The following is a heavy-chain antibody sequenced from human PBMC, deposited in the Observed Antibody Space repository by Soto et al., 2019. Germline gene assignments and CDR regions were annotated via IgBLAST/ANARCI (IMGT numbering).Heavy chain of an antibody. CDR1: GYTFTSYG. Sequence: QVQLVQSGAEVKKPGASVKVSCKASGYTFTSYGISWVRQAPGQGLEWMGWISAYNGNTNYAQKLQGRVTMTTDTSTSTAYMELRSLRSDDTAVYYCARVPQLPIEDYGDYLDYYYYYMDVWGKGTTVTVSS. J-gene: IGHJ6*03. V-gene: IGHV1-18*01. CDR2: ISAYNGNT. CDR3: ARVPQLPIEDYGDYLDYYYYYMDV. D-gene: IGHD4-17*01.